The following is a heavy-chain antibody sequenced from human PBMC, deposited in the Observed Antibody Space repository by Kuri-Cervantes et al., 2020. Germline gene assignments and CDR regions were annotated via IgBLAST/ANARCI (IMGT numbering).Heavy chain of an antibody. CDR2: ISSSSSYI. CDR3: AKDRRVRGVHPLHYYYYMDV. V-gene: IGHV3-21*01. J-gene: IGHJ6*03. D-gene: IGHD3-10*01. Sequence: GESLKISCAASGFTFSSYSMNWVRQAPGKGLEWVSSISSSSSYIYYADSVKGRFTISRDNAKNSLYLQMNSLRAEDTAVYYCAKDRRVRGVHPLHYYYYMDVWGKGTTVTVSS. CDR1: GFTFSSYS.